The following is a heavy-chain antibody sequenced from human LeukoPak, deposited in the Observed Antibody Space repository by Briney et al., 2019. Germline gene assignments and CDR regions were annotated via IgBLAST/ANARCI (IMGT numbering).Heavy chain of an antibody. CDR1: GGSISSYY. CDR2: IYYSGST. V-gene: IGHV4-59*01. CDR3: ARSHPPAYSSSWFRSFDI. Sequence: SETLSLTCTVSGGSISSYYWSWIRQPPGKGLEWIGYIYYSGSTNYSPSLKSRVTISVDTSKNQLSLKLSSVTAADTAVYYCARSHPPAYSSSWFRSFDIWGQGTMVTVSS. J-gene: IGHJ3*02. D-gene: IGHD6-13*01.